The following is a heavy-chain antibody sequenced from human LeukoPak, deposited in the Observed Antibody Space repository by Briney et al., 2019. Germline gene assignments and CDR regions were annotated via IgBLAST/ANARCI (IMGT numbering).Heavy chain of an antibody. CDR3: AKDNHYFDY. CDR2: IREDGTEK. V-gene: IGHV3-7*03. CDR1: GFTFSGAW. J-gene: IGHJ4*02. Sequence: GGSLRLSCTASGFTFSGAWMTWVRQAPGKGLEWVANIREDGTEKNYVDSVKGRFTISRDNAKNSLYLQMNSLRAEDTAVYYCAKDNHYFDYWGQGTLVTVSS.